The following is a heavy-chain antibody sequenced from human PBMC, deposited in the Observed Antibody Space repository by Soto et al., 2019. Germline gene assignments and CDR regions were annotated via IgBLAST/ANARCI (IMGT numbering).Heavy chain of an antibody. CDR1: GGSISSGDYY. D-gene: IGHD3-3*01. CDR3: ARVDFYDFWSGPNFHY. V-gene: IGHV4-30-4*01. J-gene: IGHJ4*02. CDR2: IYYSGST. Sequence: SETLSLTCTVSGGSISSGDYYWSWIRQPPGKGLEWIGYIYYSGSTYYNPSLKSRVTISVDTSKNQFSLKLSSVTAADTAVYYCARVDFYDFWSGPNFHYWGQGTLVTVSS.